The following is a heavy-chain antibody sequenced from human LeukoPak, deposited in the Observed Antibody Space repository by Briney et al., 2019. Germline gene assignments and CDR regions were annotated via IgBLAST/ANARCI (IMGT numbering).Heavy chain of an antibody. D-gene: IGHD5-18*01. CDR2: ISSSSSYI. J-gene: IGHJ5*02. CDR3: ATETGYNYGFDH. CDR1: GFTFSSYS. V-gene: IGHV3-21*01. Sequence: GGSLRLSCAASGFTFSSYSMNWVRQAPGKGLEWVSSISSSSSYIYYGDSVKGRFTISRGNAKNSLYLQMNSLRAEDTAVYYCATETGYNYGFDHWGQGTLVTVSS.